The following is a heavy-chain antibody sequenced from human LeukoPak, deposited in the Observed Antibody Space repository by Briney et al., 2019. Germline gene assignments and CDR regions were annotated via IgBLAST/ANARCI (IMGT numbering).Heavy chain of an antibody. J-gene: IGHJ4*02. CDR3: ARQFWSGSSSLDY. CDR2: IYYSGST. V-gene: IGHV4-39*01. CDR1: GGSISSISYY. D-gene: IGHD3-3*01. Sequence: SETLSLTCTVSGGSISSISYYWGWIRQPPGKGLEWIGSIYYSGSTYYNPSLKSRVTISVDTSKNQFSLKLSSVTAADTAVYYCARQFWSGSSSLDYWGQGTLVTVPS.